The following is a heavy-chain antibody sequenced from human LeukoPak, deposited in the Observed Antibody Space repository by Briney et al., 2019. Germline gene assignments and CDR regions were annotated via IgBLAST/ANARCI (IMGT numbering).Heavy chain of an antibody. V-gene: IGHV5-51*01. CDR1: GYSFTSYW. Sequence: GESLKISCKGSGYSFTSYWIGWVRQMPGKGLEWMGIIYPGDSDTRYSPSFQGQVTISADKSISTAYLQWSSLKASDTAMYYCATYRGDGVPAAIDYYGMDVWGQGTTVTVSS. J-gene: IGHJ6*02. CDR3: ATYRGDGVPAAIDYYGMDV. D-gene: IGHD2-2*02. CDR2: IYPGDSDT.